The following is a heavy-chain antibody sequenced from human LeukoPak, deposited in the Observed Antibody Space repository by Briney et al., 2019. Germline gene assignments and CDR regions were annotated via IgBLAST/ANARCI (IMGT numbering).Heavy chain of an antibody. Sequence: ASVKVSCKASGYTFTSYAMHWVRQAPGQRLEWMGWINAGNGNTKYSQKFQGRVTITRDTSASAAYMELSSLRSEDTAVYYCARAGWFGELPLDYWGQGTLVTVSS. CDR2: INAGNGNT. CDR1: GYTFTSYA. D-gene: IGHD3-10*01. V-gene: IGHV1-3*01. J-gene: IGHJ4*02. CDR3: ARAGWFGELPLDY.